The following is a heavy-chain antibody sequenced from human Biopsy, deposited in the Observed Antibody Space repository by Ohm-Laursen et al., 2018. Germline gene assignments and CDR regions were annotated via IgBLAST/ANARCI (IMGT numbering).Heavy chain of an antibody. D-gene: IGHD6-6*01. Sequence: SVKVSCKASGYSFTTYDVNWVRQARGQGLEWMGWMIPNSGKTGYAQRFQGRVTLTMNTSIGTAYMELSGLRSEDTAMYYCARGSPRRVSIFEASIYWFDTWGQGTLVTVSS. J-gene: IGHJ5*02. CDR3: ARGSPRRVSIFEASIYWFDT. CDR2: MIPNSGKT. CDR1: GYSFTTYD. V-gene: IGHV1-8*01.